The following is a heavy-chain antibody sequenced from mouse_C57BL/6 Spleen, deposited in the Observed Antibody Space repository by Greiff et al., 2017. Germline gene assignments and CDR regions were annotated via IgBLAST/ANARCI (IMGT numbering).Heavy chain of an antibody. V-gene: IGHV1-80*01. CDR3: ARGGPLYYFDY. CDR2: IYPGDGDT. J-gene: IGHJ2*01. CDR1: GYAFSSYW. Sequence: QVQLKESGAELVKPGASVKISCKASGYAFSSYWMNWVQQRPGKGLEWIGQIYPGDGDTNYNGKFKGQATLTADKSSSTAYMQLSSLTSEDSAVYFCARGGPLYYFDYWGQGTTLTVSS.